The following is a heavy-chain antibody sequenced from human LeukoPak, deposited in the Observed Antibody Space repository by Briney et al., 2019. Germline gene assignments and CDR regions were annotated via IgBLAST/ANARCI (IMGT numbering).Heavy chain of an antibody. CDR2: IIPILGIA. CDR1: GGTFSSYA. V-gene: IGHV1-69*04. CDR3: AIQEGEGYNWVYFDY. J-gene: IGHJ4*02. Sequence: GASVKVSCKASGGTFSSYAISWVRQAPGQGLEWMGRIIPILGIANYAQKFQGRVTITADKSTSTAYMELSSLRSEDTAVYYCAIQEGEGYNWVYFDYWGQGTLVTVSS. D-gene: IGHD5-24*01.